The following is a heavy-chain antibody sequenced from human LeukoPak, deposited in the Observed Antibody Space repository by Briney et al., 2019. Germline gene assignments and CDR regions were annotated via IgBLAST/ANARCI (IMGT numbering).Heavy chain of an antibody. D-gene: IGHD3-22*01. Sequence: KASETLSLTCTVSGASISSYYWSWIRQPPGKVLEWIGYIYYSGSTNYNPALKSRVTISEDTSKNQISLKLSSVTAADTAVYYCARVRGYYDSSGYDYWGQGTLVTVSS. CDR2: IYYSGST. V-gene: IGHV4-59*01. CDR1: GASISSYY. CDR3: ARVRGYYDSSGYDY. J-gene: IGHJ4*02.